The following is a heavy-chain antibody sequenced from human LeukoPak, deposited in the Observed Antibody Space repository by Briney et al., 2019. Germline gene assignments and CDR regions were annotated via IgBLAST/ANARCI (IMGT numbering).Heavy chain of an antibody. CDR3: ARNSCGGDCYSTPAEYFQH. D-gene: IGHD2-21*02. V-gene: IGHV4-31*03. CDR1: GGSISSGGYY. Sequence: SQTLSLTCTVSGGSISSGGYYWSWIRQHPGKGLKWIGYIYYSGSTYYNPSLKSRVTISVDTSKNQFSLKLSSVTAADTAVYYCARNSCGGDCYSTPAEYFQHWGQGTLVTVSS. J-gene: IGHJ1*01. CDR2: IYYSGST.